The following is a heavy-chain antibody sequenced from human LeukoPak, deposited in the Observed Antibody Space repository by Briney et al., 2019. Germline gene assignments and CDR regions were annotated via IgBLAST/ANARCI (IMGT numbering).Heavy chain of an antibody. CDR2: IYYSGST. Sequence: SETLSLTCTVSGGSISSSSYYWGWIRQPPGKGLEWIGSIYYSGSTYYNPSLKSRVTISVDTSKNQFSLKLSSVTAADTAVYYCARGRRSSSTSCYDYWGQGTLVTVSS. V-gene: IGHV4-39*01. CDR3: ARGRRSSSTSCYDY. D-gene: IGHD2-2*01. CDR1: GGSISSSSYY. J-gene: IGHJ4*02.